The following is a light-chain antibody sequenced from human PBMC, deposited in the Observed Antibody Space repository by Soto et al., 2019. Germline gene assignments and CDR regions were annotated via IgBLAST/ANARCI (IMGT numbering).Light chain of an antibody. CDR2: DAS. Sequence: EIVLTQSPGTLSLSPGERATLSCRASQSVSSNYLAWYQQIPGQPPRLLISDASGRATGIPDRFSGTGSGTDFTLTISRLEPEDFAVYYCQQYGSSRWTFGQGTKVEIK. J-gene: IGKJ1*01. CDR1: QSVSSNY. V-gene: IGKV3-20*01. CDR3: QQYGSSRWT.